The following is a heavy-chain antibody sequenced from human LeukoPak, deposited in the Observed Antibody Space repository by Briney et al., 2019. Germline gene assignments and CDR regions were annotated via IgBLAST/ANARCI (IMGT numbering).Heavy chain of an antibody. V-gene: IGHV1-69*13. CDR2: IIPIFGTA. D-gene: IGHD5-24*01. CDR1: GGTFSSYA. CDR3: ARPRDGYNPIFDS. Sequence: ASVKVSCRASGGTFSSYAISWVRQAPGQGLEWMGGIIPIFGTANYAQKFQGRVTITADESTSTAYMELSSLRSEDTAVYYCARPRDGYNPIFDSGGQGPLVTVSS. J-gene: IGHJ4*02.